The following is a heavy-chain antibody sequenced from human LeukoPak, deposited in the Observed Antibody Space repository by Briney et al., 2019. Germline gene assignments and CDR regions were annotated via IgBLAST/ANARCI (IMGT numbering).Heavy chain of an antibody. V-gene: IGHV3-30*03. CDR1: GFTFSPYG. CDR2: ISYDGSNK. J-gene: IGHJ5*02. CDR3: SIDRGSGYCSNTSCSNWFDP. D-gene: IGHD2-2*01. Sequence: GGSLRLSCAASGFTFSPYGMHWVRQAPGKGLEWVAVISYDGSNKYYADFVKGRFTISRDNSKNTLYLLMNSLRAEDTAVYCCSIDRGSGYCSNTSCSNWFDPWGQGTLVTVSS.